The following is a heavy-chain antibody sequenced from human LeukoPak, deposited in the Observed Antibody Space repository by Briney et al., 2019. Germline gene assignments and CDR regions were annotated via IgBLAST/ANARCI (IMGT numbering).Heavy chain of an antibody. V-gene: IGHV4-59*01. CDR3: ARGEWDLLFDY. CDR2: IFYSGST. D-gene: IGHD1-26*01. CDR1: GGSISGYY. J-gene: IGHJ4*02. Sequence: NPSETLSLICTVSGGSISGYYWSWIRQPPGKGLEWIGYIFYSGSTNYNPSLKSRVTISVDTSKNQFSLKLSSVTAADTAVYYCARGEWDLLFDYWGQGTLVTVSS.